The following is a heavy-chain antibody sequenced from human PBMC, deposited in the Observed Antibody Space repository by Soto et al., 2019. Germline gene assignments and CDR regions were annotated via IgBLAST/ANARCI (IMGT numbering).Heavy chain of an antibody. CDR2: ISSSSSYI. CDR3: ARDGIAASYYGMDV. J-gene: IGHJ6*02. V-gene: IGHV3-21*01. Sequence: EVQLVESGGGLVKPGGSLRLSCAASGFTFSSYSMNWVRQAPGKGLEWVSSISSSSSYIYYADSVKGRFTISRDNAKNSLYLQMNSLRAEDTAVYYCARDGIAASYYGMDVWGQGTTVTVS. CDR1: GFTFSSYS. D-gene: IGHD6-13*01.